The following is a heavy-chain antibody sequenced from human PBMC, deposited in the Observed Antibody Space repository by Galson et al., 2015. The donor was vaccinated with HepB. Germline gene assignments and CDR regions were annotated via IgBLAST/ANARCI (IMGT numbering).Heavy chain of an antibody. D-gene: IGHD2-2*01. Sequence: SVKVSCKASGYIFSGYYMHWVRQAPGQGLEWMGRINPNSGGTNYAQKFQGRVTVTRDTSITTAYMELSRLRSDDTAVYYCARVRRYCTTTTCPYYFNYWGQGTLVTVSS. V-gene: IGHV1-2*06. CDR3: ARVRRYCTTTTCPYYFNY. CDR1: GYIFSGYY. CDR2: INPNSGGT. J-gene: IGHJ4*02.